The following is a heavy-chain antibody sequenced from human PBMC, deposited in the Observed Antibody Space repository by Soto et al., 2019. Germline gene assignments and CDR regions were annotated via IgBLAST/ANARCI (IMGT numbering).Heavy chain of an antibody. CDR2: IVVGSGNT. Sequence: SVKVSCKASGFTFTSSAVQWVRQARGQRLEWIGWIVVGSGNTNYAQKFQERVTITRDMSTSTAYMELSSLRSEDTAVYYCAADGLKMATISKDCYYYYGMDVWGRGTTVTVSS. J-gene: IGHJ6*02. D-gene: IGHD5-12*01. V-gene: IGHV1-58*01. CDR3: AADGLKMATISKDCYYYYGMDV. CDR1: GFTFTSSA.